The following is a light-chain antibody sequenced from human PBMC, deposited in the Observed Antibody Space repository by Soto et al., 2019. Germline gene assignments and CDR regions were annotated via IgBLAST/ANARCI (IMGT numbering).Light chain of an antibody. CDR1: NRDVGGYDY. J-gene: IGLJ3*02. CDR3: SAYSRGSTLLL. CDR2: GVT. V-gene: IGLV2-14*01. Sequence: QSALTQPASVSGSPGQSVTIVCTGSNRDVGGYDYVSWYQQHPGKAPKLIIYGVTTRPSGISSRFSGSKSGNTASLTISGLQPEDDADYYCSAYSRGSTLLLFGGGTQLTVL.